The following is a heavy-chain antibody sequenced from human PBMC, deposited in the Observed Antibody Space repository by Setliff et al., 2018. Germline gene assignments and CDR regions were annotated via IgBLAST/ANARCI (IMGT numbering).Heavy chain of an antibody. J-gene: IGHJ4*02. V-gene: IGHV4-38-2*02. CDR3: ASELGMGGRDY. Sequence: PSETLSLTCTVSGYSISSSYYWGWIRQPPGKGLEWIGSIYYSGSTYYNPSLKSRVTISVDTSKNQFSLKLSSVTAADTAVYYCASELGMGGRDYWGQGTLVTVSS. CDR2: IYYSGST. CDR1: GYSISSSYY. D-gene: IGHD7-27*01.